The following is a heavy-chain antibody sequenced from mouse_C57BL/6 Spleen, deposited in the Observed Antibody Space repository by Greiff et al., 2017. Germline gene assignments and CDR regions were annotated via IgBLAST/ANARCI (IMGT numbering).Heavy chain of an antibody. CDR3: AKSILCYFDY. CDR1: GFSLTSYG. CDR2: IWGDGST. D-gene: IGHD1-1*02. J-gene: IGHJ2*01. Sequence: VKLMESGPGLVAPSQRLSITCTVSGFSLTSYGVSWVRQPPGKGLEWLGVIWGDGSTNYQSAIISRLSISKYNSKSQVVLKLNSLQTDDTATYYWAKSILCYFDYWGQGTTLTVSS. V-gene: IGHV2-3*01.